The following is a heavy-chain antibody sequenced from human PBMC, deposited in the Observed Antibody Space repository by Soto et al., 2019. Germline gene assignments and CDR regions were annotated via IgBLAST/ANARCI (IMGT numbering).Heavy chain of an antibody. CDR1: GGSIISSNC. J-gene: IGHJ5*02. Sequence: SETLSLTCAVSGGSIISSNCWSWVRQPPGKGLEWIVEIYHSGSTNYNPSLKSRVTISVDKSKNQFSLKLSSVTAADTAVYYCARHPPIHKLRYFDWTNWFDPWGQGTLVTVS. CDR2: IYHSGST. D-gene: IGHD3-9*01. CDR3: ARHPPIHKLRYFDWTNWFDP. V-gene: IGHV4-4*02.